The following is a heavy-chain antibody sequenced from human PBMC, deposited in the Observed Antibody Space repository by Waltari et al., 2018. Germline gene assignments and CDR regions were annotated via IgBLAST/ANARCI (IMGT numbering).Heavy chain of an antibody. CDR2: IKQDGSDK. J-gene: IGHJ6*03. CDR3: SSMDF. CDR1: GFTFSEFW. Sequence: EVQLVESGGGLVQPGGSLRLSCAASGFTFSEFWMSWARQAPGKGLEWVANIKQDGSDKYYVESVKGRFTISRDNANNLLFLQMNSLRVDDTALYYCSSMDFWGKGTTVIVSS. V-gene: IGHV3-7*01.